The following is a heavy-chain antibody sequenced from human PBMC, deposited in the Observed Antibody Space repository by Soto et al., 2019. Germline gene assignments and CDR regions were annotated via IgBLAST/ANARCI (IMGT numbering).Heavy chain of an antibody. CDR2: IIPNFGTA. V-gene: IGHV1-69*06. J-gene: IGHJ4*02. CDR3: ATLGGTAMVKIDY. CDR1: GGTFSSYA. D-gene: IGHD5-18*01. Sequence: QVQLVQSGAEVKKPGSSVKVSCKASGGTFSSYAISWVRQAPGQGLEWMGGIIPNFGTANYAQKCQGRVTITADKSTSTAYMELGSLRSEDTAVYYCATLGGTAMVKIDYWGQGPLVTVSS.